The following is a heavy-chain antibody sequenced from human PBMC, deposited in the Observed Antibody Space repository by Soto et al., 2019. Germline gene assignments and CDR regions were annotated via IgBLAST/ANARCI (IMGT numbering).Heavy chain of an antibody. V-gene: IGHV1-3*01. CDR3: ARWVDCSGGSCYSIFDY. Sequence: QVQLVQSGAEVKKPGASVKVSCKASGYTFTSYAMHWVRQAPGQRLEWMGWINACNGNTKYSQKFQGRVTITRDTSASTVYMELSSLRSEDTAVYYCARWVDCSGGSCYSIFDYWGQGTLVTVSS. CDR2: INACNGNT. J-gene: IGHJ4*02. D-gene: IGHD2-15*01. CDR1: GYTFTSYA.